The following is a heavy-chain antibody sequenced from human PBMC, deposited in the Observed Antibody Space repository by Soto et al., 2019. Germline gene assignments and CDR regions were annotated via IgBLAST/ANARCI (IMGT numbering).Heavy chain of an antibody. CDR1: GYTFTGYY. J-gene: IGHJ4*02. Sequence: QVQLVQSGAGVKKPGASVKVSCKTSGYTFTGYYIHWVRQAPGQGLEWMALINPNSGDTNYGHKFQGRVTLTRDTSINTVYMEVTSLRFDDTAVYYCAVAGLPFEYWGQGTLVTVFS. V-gene: IGHV1-2*02. CDR3: AVAGLPFEY. D-gene: IGHD6-19*01. CDR2: INPNSGDT.